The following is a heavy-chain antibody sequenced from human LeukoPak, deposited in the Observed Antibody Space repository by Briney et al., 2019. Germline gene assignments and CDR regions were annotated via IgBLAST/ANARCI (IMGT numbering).Heavy chain of an antibody. D-gene: IGHD3-10*01. CDR2: INHSGST. CDR3: ARGLVLWFGEATYNWFDP. Sequence: SETLSLTCAVYGGSFSGYYWSWIRQPPGKGLEWIGEINHSGSTNYNPSLKSRVTISVDTSKNQFSLKLSSATAADTAVYYCARGLVLWFGEATYNWFDPWGQGTLVTVSS. CDR1: GGSFSGYY. J-gene: IGHJ5*02. V-gene: IGHV4-34*01.